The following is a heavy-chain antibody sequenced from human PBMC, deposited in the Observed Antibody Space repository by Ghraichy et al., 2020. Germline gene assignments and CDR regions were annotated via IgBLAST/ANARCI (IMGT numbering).Heavy chain of an antibody. CDR2: IFYSGST. J-gene: IGHJ5*02. V-gene: IGHV4-39*01. D-gene: IGHD6-13*01. Sequence: SQTLSLTCTVSGGFISSSSYYWIWIRAPPGKELEWIGSIFYSGSTHYNPSLKSRVTISVYTSKNQFSLKLSSVTAADTAVYYCARAFCRELVPFDWFDPWGQGTLVTVSS. CDR1: GGFISSSSYY. CDR3: ARAFCRELVPFDWFDP.